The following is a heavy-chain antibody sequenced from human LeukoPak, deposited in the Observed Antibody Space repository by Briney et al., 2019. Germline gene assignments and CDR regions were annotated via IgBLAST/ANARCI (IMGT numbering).Heavy chain of an antibody. CDR1: GGTFSIYA. CDR2: IIPIFGTA. Sequence: SVKVSCKASGGTFSIYAISWVRQAPGHGLEWMGGIIPIFGTANYAQKFQGGVTITADESTSTAYMELSSLRSEDTAVYYCASRSGSHYYYYWGQGTLVTVSS. V-gene: IGHV1-69*01. CDR3: ASRSGSHYYYY. D-gene: IGHD1-26*01. J-gene: IGHJ4*02.